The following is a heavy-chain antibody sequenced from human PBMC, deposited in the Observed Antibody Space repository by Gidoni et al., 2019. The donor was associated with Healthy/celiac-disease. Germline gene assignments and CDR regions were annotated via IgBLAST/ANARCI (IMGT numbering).Heavy chain of an antibody. J-gene: IGHJ6*02. CDR1: GVTFEDYA. CDR3: AKDLNSITMVRGVIGRLIHYYYGMDV. V-gene: IGHV3-9*01. Sequence: EVQLVESGGGLVQPGRSLRLSCAASGVTFEDYAMHWVRQAPGKGLEWVSGISLTSGSIGYADSVKGRFTISRDNAKNSLYLQMNSLRAEDTALYYCAKDLNSITMVRGVIGRLIHYYYGMDVWGQGTTVTVSS. D-gene: IGHD3-10*01. CDR2: ISLTSGSI.